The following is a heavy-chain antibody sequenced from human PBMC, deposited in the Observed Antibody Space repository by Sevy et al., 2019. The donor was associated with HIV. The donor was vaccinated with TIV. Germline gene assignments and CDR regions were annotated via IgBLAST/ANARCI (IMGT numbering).Heavy chain of an antibody. CDR3: ARVPLYSDSHXNDX. J-gene: IGHJ4*02. D-gene: IGHD3-22*01. Sequence: GGSLRLSCTASGFXFSPYSMNWIRQAPGKGLEWLSYISGTGNTIYYAGSVKGRFTISRDNAKNSLYLQMNSLRAEDTAVYYCARVPLYSDSHXNDXWGQGTLVTVSS. CDR1: GFXFSPYS. V-gene: IGHV3-48*04. CDR2: ISGTGNTI.